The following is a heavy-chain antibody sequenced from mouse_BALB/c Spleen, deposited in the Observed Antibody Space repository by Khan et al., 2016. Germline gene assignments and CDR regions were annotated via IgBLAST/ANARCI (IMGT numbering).Heavy chain of an antibody. CDR2: IDPENGNT. CDR1: GFNIKDYY. J-gene: IGHJ3*01. Sequence: EVQLQESGAELVRPGALVKLSCNASGFNIKDYYMHWVKQRHEQGLEWIGWIDPENGNTIYDPKFQGKASITAATSSNTAYLQLSSLTSEYTAVYYRARAYYGNYAWFAYWGQGTLVTVSA. CDR3: ARAYYGNYAWFAY. V-gene: IGHV14-1*02. D-gene: IGHD2-10*01.